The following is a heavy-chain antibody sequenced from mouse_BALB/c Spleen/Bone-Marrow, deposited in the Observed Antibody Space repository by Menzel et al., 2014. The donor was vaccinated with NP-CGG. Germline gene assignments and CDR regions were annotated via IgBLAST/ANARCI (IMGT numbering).Heavy chain of an antibody. CDR3: ARDDFGPDY. Sequence: QVQLQQSGAELVRPGSSVKISCKASGYAFSSFWMNWMKQRPGQGPEWIGQIYPGDGDTNYNGKFKGKATLTADMSSSTAYIQLSSLTSEASAVYFCARDDFGPDYWGQGTTLTVSS. CDR1: GYAFSSFW. J-gene: IGHJ2*01. V-gene: IGHV1-80*01. CDR2: IYPGDGDT. D-gene: IGHD2-4*01.